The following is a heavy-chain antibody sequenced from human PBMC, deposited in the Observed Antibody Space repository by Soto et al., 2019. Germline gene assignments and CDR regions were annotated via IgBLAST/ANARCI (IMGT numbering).Heavy chain of an antibody. J-gene: IGHJ5*02. D-gene: IGHD3-3*01. CDR1: GYTFTGYY. Sequence: VASVKVSCKASGYTFTGYYMHWVRQAPGQGLEWMGWINPNSGGTNYAQKFQGRVTMTRDTSISTAYMELSRLRSDDTAVYYCATDVSGWSGYLNWFDPWGQGTLVTVSS. V-gene: IGHV1-2*02. CDR2: INPNSGGT. CDR3: ATDVSGWSGYLNWFDP.